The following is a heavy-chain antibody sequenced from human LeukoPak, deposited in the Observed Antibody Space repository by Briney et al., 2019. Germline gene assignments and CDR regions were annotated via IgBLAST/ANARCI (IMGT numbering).Heavy chain of an antibody. V-gene: IGHV1-69*10. J-gene: IGHJ6*02. CDR3: AIQYYYYGIDV. CDR2: IITIFGIG. Sequence: GGSVRVSCKASGGTFSSYAMSWVRQAPGKGLEWMGRIITIFGIGNYAQKFQGRVTITADKSTRTAYIELSSLRSEYTAVYYCAIQYYYYGIDVWGQGTTVTVSS. CDR1: GGTFSSYA.